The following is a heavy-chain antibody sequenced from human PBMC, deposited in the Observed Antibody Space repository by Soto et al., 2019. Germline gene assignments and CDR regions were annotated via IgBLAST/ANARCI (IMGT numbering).Heavy chain of an antibody. V-gene: IGHV3-30-3*01. CDR1: GFTFSSYA. CDR3: ARSTIAAAGHFDY. Sequence: GGSLRLSCAASGFTFSSYAMHWVRQAPGKGLEWVAVISYDGSNKYYADSVKGRFTISRDNSKNTLYLQMNSLRAEDTAVYYCARSTIAAAGHFDYWGQGTLVTVSS. CDR2: ISYDGSNK. J-gene: IGHJ4*02. D-gene: IGHD6-13*01.